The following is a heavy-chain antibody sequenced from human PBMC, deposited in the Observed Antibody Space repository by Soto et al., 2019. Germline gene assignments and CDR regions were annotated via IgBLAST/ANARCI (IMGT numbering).Heavy chain of an antibody. D-gene: IGHD6-19*01. CDR2: ISPSGST. V-gene: IGHV4-34*01. CDR3: ARGRERWLVSAFYI. J-gene: IGHJ3*02. CDR1: GGSFSTYY. Sequence: QVQLHQWGARLLKSSETLSLTCAVYGGSFSTYYWSWIRQSPGKGLEWIGEISPSGSTNHHPSLESLVTISLDTSQNQFSLKLNFVTAADTALYFCARGRERWLVSAFYIWDQGTMVTVSS.